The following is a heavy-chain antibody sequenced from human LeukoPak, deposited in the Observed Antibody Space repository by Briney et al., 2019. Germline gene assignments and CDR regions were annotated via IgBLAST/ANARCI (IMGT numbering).Heavy chain of an antibody. D-gene: IGHD5-12*01. CDR3: AKSAYAGYDWGYMGQS. J-gene: IGHJ1*01. V-gene: IGHV3-23*01. CDR1: GFTFRGYA. Sequence: GGSLRLSCGASGFTFRGYAMSWVRQAPGKGLEWDSGISESSRFIHHADSVKGRFTISRDDSTNTLHLQMNSLKAEDTAVYYCAKSAYAGYDWGYMGQSWGQGTLVTVSS. CDR2: ISESSRFI.